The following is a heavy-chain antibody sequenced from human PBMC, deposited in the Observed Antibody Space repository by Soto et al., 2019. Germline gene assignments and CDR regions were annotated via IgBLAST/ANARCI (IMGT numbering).Heavy chain of an antibody. CDR2: IHYSGRT. D-gene: IGHD3-22*01. V-gene: IGHV4-31*11. Sequence: QVQLQESGPGLVKPSQTLSLTCAVSGGSITSGAYYWTWIRQHPGKGLEWIAYIHYSGRTYYNPSLKSRVTISVDTSNNQFSLKLSSVTAADTAVYYCARYYFDSSGYSNWFDPWGQGTLVTASS. CDR1: GGSITSGAYY. CDR3: ARYYFDSSGYSNWFDP. J-gene: IGHJ5*02.